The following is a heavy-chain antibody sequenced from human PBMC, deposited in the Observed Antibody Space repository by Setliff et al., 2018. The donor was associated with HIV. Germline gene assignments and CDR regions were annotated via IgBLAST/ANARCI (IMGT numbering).Heavy chain of an antibody. CDR3: ARDDHYYDSGSFYSDWYFDL. CDR1: GGTFSNYA. CDR2: IIPIFGST. J-gene: IGHJ2*01. V-gene: IGHV1-69*13. Sequence: SVKVSCKASGGTFSNYAISWVRQAPGQGLEWMGGIIPIFGSTKYAQKFQDRVTITADESTYTADMELSSLRSEDTAVYYCARDDHYYDSGSFYSDWYFDLWGRGNLVTVSS. D-gene: IGHD3-10*01.